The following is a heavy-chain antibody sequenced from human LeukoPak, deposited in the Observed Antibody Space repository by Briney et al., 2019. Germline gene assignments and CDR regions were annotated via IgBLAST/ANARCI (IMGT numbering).Heavy chain of an antibody. CDR3: ARGGNSGNWFDP. CDR1: GYSISSGYY. Sequence: PSETLSLTCTVSGYSISSGYYWGWIRQPPGKGLEWIRSIYHTGSTYNNPSLKSRLTISVHTSKNQISLKLSSVSAADTAVYYCARGGNSGNWFDPWGQGTLVTVSS. V-gene: IGHV4-38-2*02. CDR2: IYHTGST. D-gene: IGHD1-7*01. J-gene: IGHJ5*02.